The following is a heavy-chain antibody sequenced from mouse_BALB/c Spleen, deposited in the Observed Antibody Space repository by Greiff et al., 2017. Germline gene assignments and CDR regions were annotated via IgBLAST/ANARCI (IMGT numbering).Heavy chain of an antibody. CDR3: AREGTTVPYFDY. D-gene: IGHD1-1*01. J-gene: IGHJ2*01. CDR2: ISYSGST. V-gene: IGHV3-8*02. CDR1: GDSITSGY. Sequence: EVKLMESGPSLVKPSQTLSLTCSVTGDSITSGYWNWIRKFPGNKLEYMGYISYSGSTYYNPSLKSRISITRDTSKNQYYLQLNSVTTEDTATYYCAREGTTVPYFDYWGQGTTLTVSS.